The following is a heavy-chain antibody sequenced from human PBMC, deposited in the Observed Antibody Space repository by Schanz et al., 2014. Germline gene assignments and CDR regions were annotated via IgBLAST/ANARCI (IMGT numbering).Heavy chain of an antibody. CDR3: ASPSGYSDYGTYFAF. Sequence: EVQLVESGGGLVQPGGSLRLSCAASGFSIRNHDMHWVRQATGAGLEWVSAIGTAGDTFYLDSVEGRFTISRDNSRNTLYLQMNSLRTEDTAVYYCASPSGYSDYGTYFAFWGQGTLVTVSS. V-gene: IGHV3-13*04. CDR1: GFSIRNHD. J-gene: IGHJ4*02. CDR2: IGTAGDT. D-gene: IGHD5-12*01.